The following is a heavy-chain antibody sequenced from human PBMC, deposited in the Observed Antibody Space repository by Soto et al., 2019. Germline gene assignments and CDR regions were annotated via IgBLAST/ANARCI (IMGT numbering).Heavy chain of an antibody. V-gene: IGHV1-69*13. CDR3: ARRPVFSSWYYYGMDV. J-gene: IGHJ6*02. D-gene: IGHD6-13*01. Sequence: SVKVSCKASGGTFSSYAISWVRQAPGQGLEWMGGIIPIFGTANYAQKFQGRVTITADESTSTAYMELSSLRSEDTAVYYCARRPVFSSWYYYGMDVWGQGTTVTVSS. CDR2: IIPIFGTA. CDR1: GGTFSSYA.